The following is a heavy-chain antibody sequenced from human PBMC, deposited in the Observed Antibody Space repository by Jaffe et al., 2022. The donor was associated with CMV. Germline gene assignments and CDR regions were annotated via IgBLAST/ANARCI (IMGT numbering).Heavy chain of an antibody. V-gene: IGHV4-39*01. J-gene: IGHJ6*02. CDR1: GGSISSSSYY. CDR2: IYYSGST. D-gene: IGHD6-6*01. CDR3: AGLWDSSSSPSYYYYGMDV. Sequence: QLQLQESGPGLVKPSETLSLTCTVSGGSISSSSYYWGWIRQPPGKGLEWIGSIYYSGSTYYNPSLKSRVTISVDTSKNQFSLKLSSVTAADTAVYYCAGLWDSSSSPSYYYYGMDVWGQGTTVTVSS.